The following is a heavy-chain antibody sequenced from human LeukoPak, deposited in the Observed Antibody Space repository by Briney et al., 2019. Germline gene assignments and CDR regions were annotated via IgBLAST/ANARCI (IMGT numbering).Heavy chain of an antibody. J-gene: IGHJ4*02. V-gene: IGHV3-30*02. D-gene: IGHD2-2*01. CDR3: AKYCSSTSWSSYISGFHYFDY. CDR1: GFTFSSYG. CDR2: IRYDGSNK. Sequence: GGSLRLSCAASGFTFSSYGMHWVRQAPGKGLEWVAFIRYDGSNKYYADSVKGRFTISRDNSKNTLYLQMNSLRAEDTAVYYCAKYCSSTSWSSYISGFHYFDYWGQGTLVTVS.